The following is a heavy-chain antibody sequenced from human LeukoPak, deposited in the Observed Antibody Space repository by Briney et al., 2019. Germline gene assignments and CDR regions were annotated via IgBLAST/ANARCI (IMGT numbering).Heavy chain of an antibody. J-gene: IGHJ5*02. CDR1: GGSISSYY. CDR2: IYYSGST. CDR3: ARQIIAAAGTGGWFDP. Sequence: SETLSLTCTVSGGSISSYYWSWIRQPPGKGLEWIGYIYYSGSTNYNPSLKSRVTISVDTSKNQFSLKLSSVTAADTAVYYCARQIIAAAGTGGWFDPWGQGTLVTVSS. V-gene: IGHV4-59*08. D-gene: IGHD6-13*01.